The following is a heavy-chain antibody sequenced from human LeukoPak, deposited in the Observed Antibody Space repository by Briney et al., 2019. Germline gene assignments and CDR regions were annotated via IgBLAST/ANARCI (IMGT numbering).Heavy chain of an antibody. J-gene: IGHJ4*02. CDR1: GFTFSSYS. Sequence: GGSLRLSCAASGFTFSSYSMNWVRQAPGEGLEWVSSISSSSSYIYYADSVKGRFTISRDNAKNSLYLQMNSLRAEDTAVYYCARFGKGRRGTLDYWGQGTLVTVSS. CDR2: ISSSSSYI. V-gene: IGHV3-21*01. D-gene: IGHD1-26*01. CDR3: ARFGKGRRGTLDY.